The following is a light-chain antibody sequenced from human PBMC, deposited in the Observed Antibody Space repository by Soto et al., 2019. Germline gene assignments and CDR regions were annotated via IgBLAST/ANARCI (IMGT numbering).Light chain of an antibody. Sequence: QSVLTQPHSVSGAPGQRVTISCTGSSSNIGAGYDVHWYQQLPGTAPKLLIYVNTNRPSGVPDRFSGSESGTSASLAITGLQAEDGADYYCQSYDSSLSAVVFGGGTKLTVL. J-gene: IGLJ2*01. CDR1: SSNIGAGYD. CDR3: QSYDSSLSAVV. CDR2: VNT. V-gene: IGLV1-40*01.